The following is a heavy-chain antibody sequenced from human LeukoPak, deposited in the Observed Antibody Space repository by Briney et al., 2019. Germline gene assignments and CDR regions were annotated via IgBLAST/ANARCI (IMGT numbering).Heavy chain of an antibody. V-gene: IGHV4-4*02. Sequence: SGTLSLTCAVSGGSISSSNWWSWVRQPPGKGLEWIGERYHTGDSNYSPSLKSRLTISIDNSKNQFSLRLSSVTAADTAVYYCARDRPQAPWYSFDYWGQGILVTVSS. CDR2: RYHTGDS. J-gene: IGHJ4*02. CDR1: GGSISSSNW. CDR3: ARDRPQAPWYSFDY. D-gene: IGHD1-14*01.